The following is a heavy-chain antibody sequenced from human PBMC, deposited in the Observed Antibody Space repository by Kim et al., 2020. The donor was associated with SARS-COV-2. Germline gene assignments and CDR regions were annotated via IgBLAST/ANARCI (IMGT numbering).Heavy chain of an antibody. CDR1: GGSISSSSYY. CDR3: ARHGGDTAMATGYFDL. J-gene: IGHJ2*01. Sequence: SETLSLTCTVSGGSISSSSYYWGWIRQPPGKGLEWIGSIYYSGSTYYNPSLKSRVTISVDTSKNQFSLKLSSVTAADTAVYYCARHGGDTAMATGYFDLWGRGTLVTVSS. D-gene: IGHD5-18*01. V-gene: IGHV4-39*01. CDR2: IYYSGST.